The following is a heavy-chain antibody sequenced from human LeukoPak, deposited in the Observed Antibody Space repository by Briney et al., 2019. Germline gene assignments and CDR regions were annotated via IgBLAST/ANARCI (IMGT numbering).Heavy chain of an antibody. CDR1: GGSISSGVYC. J-gene: IGHJ4*02. D-gene: IGHD3-9*01. CDR3: ARVSDILTGYPLDY. CDR2: IYYSGST. V-gene: IGHV4-31*03. Sequence: SQTLSLTCTVSGGSISSGVYCWSCIRQHPGMGLGWIGYIYYSGSTSYNPSLKSRVTISVDTSKNQFSLKLTSVTAADTAVYYCARVSDILTGYPLDYWGQGTLVTVSS.